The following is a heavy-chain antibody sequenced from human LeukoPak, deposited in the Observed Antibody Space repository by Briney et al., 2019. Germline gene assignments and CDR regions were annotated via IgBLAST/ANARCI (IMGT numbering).Heavy chain of an antibody. Sequence: ASVKVSCKASGYTFTGYYMHWVRQAPGQGLEWMGWINPNSGGTNYAQKFQGRVTMTRDTSISTAYMELSRLRSDDTAVYYCARLGSTTQFPPIAVADPYYYYGMDVWGQGTTVTVSS. D-gene: IGHD6-19*01. CDR3: ARLGSTTQFPPIAVADPYYYYGMDV. CDR1: GYTFTGYY. J-gene: IGHJ6*02. CDR2: INPNSGGT. V-gene: IGHV1-2*02.